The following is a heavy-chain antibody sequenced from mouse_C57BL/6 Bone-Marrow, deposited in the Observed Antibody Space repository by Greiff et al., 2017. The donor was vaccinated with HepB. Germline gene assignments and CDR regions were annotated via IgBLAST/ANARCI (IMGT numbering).Heavy chain of an antibody. J-gene: IGHJ2*01. Sequence: EVQLQESEGGLVQPGSSMKLSCTASGFTFSDYYMAWVRQVPEKGLEWVANINYDGSSTYYLDSLKSRFIISRDNAKNILYLQMSSLKSEDTATYYCARVITTVVATNFDYWGQGTTLTVSS. CDR1: GFTFSDYY. V-gene: IGHV5-16*01. CDR2: INYDGSST. D-gene: IGHD1-1*01. CDR3: ARVITTVVATNFDY.